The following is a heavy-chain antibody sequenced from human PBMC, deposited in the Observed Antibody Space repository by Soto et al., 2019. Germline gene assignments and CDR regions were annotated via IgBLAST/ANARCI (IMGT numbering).Heavy chain of an antibody. CDR1: GGSISSYY. V-gene: IGHV4-59*01. CDR3: ARGGPDTLSGYCSSTSCSSPFDP. D-gene: IGHD2-2*03. Sequence: PSETLCLTCTVSGGSISSYYWSWIRQPPGKGLEWIGYIYYSGSTNYNPSLKSRVTISVDTSKNQFSLKLSSVTAADTAVYYCARGGPDTLSGYCSSTSCSSPFDPWGQGTLVTVSS. J-gene: IGHJ5*02. CDR2: IYYSGST.